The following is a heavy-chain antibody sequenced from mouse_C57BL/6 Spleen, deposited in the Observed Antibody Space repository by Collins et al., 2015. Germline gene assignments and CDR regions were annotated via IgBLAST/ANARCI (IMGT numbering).Heavy chain of an antibody. D-gene: IGHD2-4*01. CDR3: ARRGTWATMITTRYAMDY. Sequence: QVQLQQSGAELMKPGASVKISCKATGYTFSSYWIEWVKQRPGHGLEWIGEILPGSGSTNYNEKFKGKATFTADTSSNTAYMQLSSLTSEDSAVYYCARRGTWATMITTRYAMDYWGQGTSVTVSS. CDR2: ILPGSGST. V-gene: IGHV1-9*01. J-gene: IGHJ4*01. CDR1: GYTFSSYW.